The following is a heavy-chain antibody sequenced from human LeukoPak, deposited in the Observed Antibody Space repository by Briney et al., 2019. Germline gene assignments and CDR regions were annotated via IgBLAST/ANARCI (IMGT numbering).Heavy chain of an antibody. CDR3: ARGGDCSSTSCYFGYYGMDV. V-gene: IGHV4-59*01. J-gene: IGHJ6*02. CDR1: GGSISSYY. CDR2: IYYSGNT. Sequence: PSETLSLTCTVSGGSISSYYWSWIRQPPGKGLEWIGYIYYSGNTNYNPSLKSRVTISVDTSKNQFSLRVSSVSDADTAVYYCARGGDCSSTSCYFGYYGMDVWGQGTTVTVSS. D-gene: IGHD2-2*01.